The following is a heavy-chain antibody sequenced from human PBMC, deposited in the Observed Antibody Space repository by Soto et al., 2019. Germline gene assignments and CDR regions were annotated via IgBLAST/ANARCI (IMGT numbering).Heavy chain of an antibody. V-gene: IGHV4-31*03. CDR1: CGSISSGGYY. CDR3: ARSYDSSGYYYYYGMDV. Sequence: QVQLQESGPGLVKPSQTLSLTCTVSCGSISSGGYYWSWIRQHPGKGLEWIGYIYYSGSTYYNPSLKSRVTISVDTSKNQFSLKLSSVTAADTAVYYCARSYDSSGYYYYYGMDVWGQGTTVTVSS. D-gene: IGHD3-22*01. CDR2: IYYSGST. J-gene: IGHJ6*02.